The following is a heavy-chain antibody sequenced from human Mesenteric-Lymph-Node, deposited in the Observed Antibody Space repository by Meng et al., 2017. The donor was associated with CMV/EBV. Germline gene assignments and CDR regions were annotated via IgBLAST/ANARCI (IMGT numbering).Heavy chain of an antibody. CDR1: GGTFSSYA. D-gene: IGHD3-3*02. CDR2: ISAYNGET. V-gene: IGHV1-18*01. Sequence: ASVKVSCKASGGTFSSYAISWVRQAPGKGLEWMGRISAYNGETDYVQKFQGRVTMTTDTSTRTAYMELRSLRSDDTAVYYCARDPFYSSSYYGMDVWGQGTTVTVSS. J-gene: IGHJ6*02. CDR3: ARDPFYSSSYYGMDV.